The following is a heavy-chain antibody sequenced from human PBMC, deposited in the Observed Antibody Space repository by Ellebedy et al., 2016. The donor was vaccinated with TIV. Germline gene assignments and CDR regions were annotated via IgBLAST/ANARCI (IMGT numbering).Heavy chain of an antibody. CDR3: ARGHTYYYDSSGYRAYYFDY. CDR1: GGSISSYY. Sequence: SETLSLXCTVPGGSISSYYWSWIRQPPGKGLEWIGYIYYSGSTNYNPSLKSRVTISVDTSKNQFSLKLSSVTAAVTAVYYCARGHTYYYDSSGYRAYYFDYWGQGTLVTVSS. J-gene: IGHJ4*02. CDR2: IYYSGST. V-gene: IGHV4-59*01. D-gene: IGHD3-22*01.